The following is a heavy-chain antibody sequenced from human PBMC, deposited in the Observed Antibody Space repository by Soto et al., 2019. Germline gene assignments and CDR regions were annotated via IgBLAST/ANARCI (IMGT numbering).Heavy chain of an antibody. CDR2: IIPIFGTA. V-gene: IGHV1-69*13. D-gene: IGHD3-9*01. J-gene: IGHJ6*02. CDR1: GGTFSIYA. CDR3: ACPILTGSPGPYGMDV. Sequence: SVKVSWKASGGTFSIYAISCVRQAPGQGLEWMGGIIPIFGTANYAQKFQGRVTITADESTSTAYMELSSLRSEDTAVYYCACPILTGSPGPYGMDVWGQGTTVTVS.